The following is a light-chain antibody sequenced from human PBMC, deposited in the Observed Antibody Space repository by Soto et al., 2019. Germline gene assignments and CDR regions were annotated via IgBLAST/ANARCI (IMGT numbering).Light chain of an antibody. CDR1: SSDVGGYNY. J-gene: IGLJ2*01. Sequence: QSVLTQPPSASGSPGQSVTISCTGTSSDVGGYNYVSWYQQHPGKAPKLMLYEVSLRPSGVPDRFSGSKSGNTASLTVSGLQAEDEADYYCSSYAGSNIYVVFGGGTKLTVL. V-gene: IGLV2-8*01. CDR2: EVS. CDR3: SSYAGSNIYVV.